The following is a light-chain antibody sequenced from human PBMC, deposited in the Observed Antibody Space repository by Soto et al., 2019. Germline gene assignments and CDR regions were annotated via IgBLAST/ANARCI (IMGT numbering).Light chain of an antibody. J-gene: IGKJ1*01. V-gene: IGKV3-20*01. CDR2: NSS. Sequence: IVFSQSPSTLPFSPGGRATPSSQARQSVRSNYLAWYQQKPGQAPRLLIYNSSTRATGIPDRFSGSGSGTDFTLTISRLEPEDFALYYCQQYRDLPQTFGQGTKVDIK. CDR1: QSVRSNY. CDR3: QQYRDLPQT.